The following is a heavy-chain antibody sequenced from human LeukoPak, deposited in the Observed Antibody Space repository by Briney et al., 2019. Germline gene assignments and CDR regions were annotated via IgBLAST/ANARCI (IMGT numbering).Heavy chain of an antibody. Sequence: PSETLSLTCAVFGVSIRSGESFSRWIRQPPGKGLEWIGYIYNSGSDPYNPSLESRIRISADTSRKHFSLKLTSVTAADTAVYNCARARPTVVTPEHFQFWGQGTLVTVSS. CDR3: ARARPTVVTPEHFQF. D-gene: IGHD4-23*01. V-gene: IGHV4-30-4*01. CDR2: IYNSGSD. CDR1: GVSIRSGESF. J-gene: IGHJ1*01.